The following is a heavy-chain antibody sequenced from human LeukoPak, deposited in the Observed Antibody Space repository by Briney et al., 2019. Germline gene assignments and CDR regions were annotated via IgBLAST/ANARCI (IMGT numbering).Heavy chain of an antibody. Sequence: ASVKVSCKVSGYTLTELSMHWVRQAPGKGLEWMGGFDPEDGETIYAQKFQGRVTMTEGTSTDTAYMELSSLRSEDTAVYYCATVWGSITMVRGVIPPYYYYGMDVWGQGTTVTVSS. CDR3: ATVWGSITMVRGVIPPYYYYGMDV. D-gene: IGHD3-10*01. CDR1: GYTLTELS. CDR2: FDPEDGET. V-gene: IGHV1-24*01. J-gene: IGHJ6*02.